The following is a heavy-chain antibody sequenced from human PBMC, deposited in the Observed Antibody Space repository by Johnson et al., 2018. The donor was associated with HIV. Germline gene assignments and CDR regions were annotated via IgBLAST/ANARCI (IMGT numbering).Heavy chain of an antibody. D-gene: IGHD2-2*01. CDR1: GFTFSSYA. V-gene: IGHV3-30-3*01. Sequence: QVQLVESGGGVVQPGRSLRLSCAASGFTFSSYAMHWVRQAPGKGLEWVAVISYDGSNKYYADSVKGRFTISRDNSKNTLFLQMNSLRDEDTAVYYCARGGWLGYCSSTSCSKDAFDIWGQGTMVTVSS. CDR2: ISYDGSNK. J-gene: IGHJ3*02. CDR3: ARGGWLGYCSSTSCSKDAFDI.